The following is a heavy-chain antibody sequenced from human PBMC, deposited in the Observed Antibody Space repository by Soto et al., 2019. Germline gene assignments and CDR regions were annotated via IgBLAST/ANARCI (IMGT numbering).Heavy chain of an antibody. CDR2: IRSSSSYI. V-gene: IGHV3-21*01. D-gene: IGHD3-16*01. CDR1: GFTFSSYS. CDR3: ARLEGDFDAFDI. J-gene: IGHJ3*02. Sequence: GGSLRLSCAASGFTFSSYSMNWVRQAPGKGLECVSSIRSSSSYIYYVDSVKGRFTISRDNAKNSLYLQMNSLRAEDTAVYYCARLEGDFDAFDIWGQGTMVTVSS.